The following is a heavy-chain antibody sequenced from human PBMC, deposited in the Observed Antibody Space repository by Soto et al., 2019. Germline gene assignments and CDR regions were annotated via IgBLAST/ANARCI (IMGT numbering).Heavy chain of an antibody. D-gene: IGHD6-13*01. Sequence: SETLSLTCTVSGASISGFYWSWIRKSAGKGLEWIGRIYATGTTDYNPSLKSRVTMSVDTSKNQFSLRLMSLTAADTAVYYCARDQGVAAAGITWFDPWGQGSLVTVSS. CDR1: GASISGFY. CDR3: ARDQGVAAAGITWFDP. J-gene: IGHJ5*02. CDR2: IYATGTT. V-gene: IGHV4-4*07.